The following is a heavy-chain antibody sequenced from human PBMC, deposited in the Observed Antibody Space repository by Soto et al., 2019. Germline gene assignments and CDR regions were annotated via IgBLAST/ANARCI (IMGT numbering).Heavy chain of an antibody. CDR3: ARGGDYDFWSGYPRWYYYYYYMDV. CDR2: MNPNSGNT. J-gene: IGHJ6*03. CDR1: RYTFTSYD. V-gene: IGHV1-8*01. Sequence: ASVKVSSKASRYTFTSYDINWVRQATGQGLEWMGWMNPNSGNTGYAQKCQGRVTMTRNTSISTAYMELSSLKSEDTAVYYCARGGDYDFWSGYPRWYYYYYYMDVWGKGTTVTVSS. D-gene: IGHD3-3*01.